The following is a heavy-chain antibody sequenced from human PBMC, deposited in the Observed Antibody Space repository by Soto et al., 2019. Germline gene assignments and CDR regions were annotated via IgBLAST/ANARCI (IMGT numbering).Heavy chain of an antibody. J-gene: IGHJ6*03. CDR2: IKSKTDGGTT. CDR1: GFTFSNAW. CDR3: TTGDSSGWYYYYYYMDV. Sequence: PGGSLRLSCAASGFTFSNAWMSWVRQAPGKGLEWVGRIKSKTDGGTTDYAAPVKGRFTISRDDSINTLYLQMNSLKTEDTAVYYCTTGDSSGWYYYYYYMDVWGKGTTVTVSS. D-gene: IGHD6-19*01. V-gene: IGHV3-15*01.